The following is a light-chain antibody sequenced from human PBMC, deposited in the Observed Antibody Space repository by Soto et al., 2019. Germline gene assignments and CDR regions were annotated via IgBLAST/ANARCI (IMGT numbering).Light chain of an antibody. CDR2: EVN. CDR3: SSYTSSSTLYV. CDR1: SSDVGGYTY. V-gene: IGLV2-14*01. J-gene: IGLJ1*01. Sequence: VLTQPASVSGSPRQSITISCTGASSDVGGYTYVSWYQQHPGKAPKLMIYEVNNRPSGVSNRFSGSKSGNTASLTISGLQAEDEADYYCSSYTSSSTLYVFGTGTKVTVL.